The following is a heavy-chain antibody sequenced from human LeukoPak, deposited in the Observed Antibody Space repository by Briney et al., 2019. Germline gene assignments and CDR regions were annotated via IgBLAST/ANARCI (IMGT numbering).Heavy chain of an antibody. J-gene: IGHJ4*02. V-gene: IGHV1-46*01. CDR2: INPSGGRT. D-gene: IGHD3-9*01. Sequence: ASVTVSFTSSGYTFTIYYMHWVRQAPGQGLGWVGIINPSGGRTSYAQKFQGRVTMTMDTSTSTVYMELSSLRSEDTAVYYCARQYYDTLTGYSNFDYWGQGTRVTVSS. CDR1: GYTFTIYY. CDR3: ARQYYDTLTGYSNFDY.